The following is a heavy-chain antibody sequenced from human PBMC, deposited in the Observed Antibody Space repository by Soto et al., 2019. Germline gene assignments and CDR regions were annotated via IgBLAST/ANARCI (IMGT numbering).Heavy chain of an antibody. CDR2: IYYSGST. J-gene: IGHJ4*02. D-gene: IGHD6-19*01. Sequence: QLQLQESGPGLVKPSETLSLTCTVSGGSISSSSYYWGWIRQPPGQGLEWIGSIYYSGSTYYNPSLKSRVTISVDTSKNQFSLKLSSVTAADTAVYYCARQVAVAGPYFDYWGQGTLVTVSS. CDR1: GGSISSSSYY. CDR3: ARQVAVAGPYFDY. V-gene: IGHV4-39*01.